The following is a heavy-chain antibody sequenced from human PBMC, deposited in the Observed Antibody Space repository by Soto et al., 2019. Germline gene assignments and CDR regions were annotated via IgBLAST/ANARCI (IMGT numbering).Heavy chain of an antibody. J-gene: IGHJ5*02. V-gene: IGHV4-34*01. D-gene: IGHD3-3*01. CDR2: INHTGGT. CDR1: GGSVKGYY. CDR3: ATRITVFGLLIPPFDP. Sequence: PSETLSLPCAVYGGSVKGYYWNWIRQPPGKGLEWIGEINHTGGTHYNPSLKSRVAMSVDTSKNQFSLRLSSVTAADTAIYYCATRITVFGLLIPPFDPWGQGTQVTVSS.